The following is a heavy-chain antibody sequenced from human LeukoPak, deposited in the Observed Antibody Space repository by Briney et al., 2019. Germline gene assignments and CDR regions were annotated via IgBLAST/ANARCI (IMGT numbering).Heavy chain of an antibody. V-gene: IGHV3-48*04. CDR2: ISSSGNTI. CDR1: GFTFSSYS. CDR3: ARLRGYSYGYGDY. J-gene: IGHJ4*02. D-gene: IGHD5-18*01. Sequence: PGGSLRLSCAASGFTFSSYSMNWVRQAPGKGLEWVSYISSSGNTIDYADSVKGRFTISRGNAKNSLYLQMVSLRAEDTAVYYCARLRGYSYGYGDYSGQGTLVTVSS.